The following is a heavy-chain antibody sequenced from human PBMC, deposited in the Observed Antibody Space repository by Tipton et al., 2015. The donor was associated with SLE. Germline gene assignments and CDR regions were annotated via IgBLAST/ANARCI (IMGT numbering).Heavy chain of an antibody. CDR2: MYHSGGT. J-gene: IGHJ4*02. V-gene: IGHV4-39*07. CDR1: GGSISSSSYY. CDR3: ARGGSSWFF. D-gene: IGHD6-13*01. Sequence: TLSLTCTVSGGSISSSSYYWGWIRQPPGKGLEWIGNMYHSGGTYYKPSLKSRVTISVDTSKNQFSLKLSSVTAADTAVYYCARGGSSWFFWGQGTLVTVSS.